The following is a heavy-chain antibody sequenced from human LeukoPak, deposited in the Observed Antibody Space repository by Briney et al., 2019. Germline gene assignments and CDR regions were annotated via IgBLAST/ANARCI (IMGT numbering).Heavy chain of an antibody. D-gene: IGHD4-17*01. CDR2: IYYSGST. CDR3: ARGDYGDHNYYYYGMDA. CDR1: GGSISSYY. Sequence: SETLSLTCTVSGGSISSYYWSWIRQPPGKGLEWIGYIYYSGSTNYNPSLKSRVTISVDTSKDQFSLKLSSVTAADTAVYYCARGDYGDHNYYYYGMDAWGQGTTVTVSS. V-gene: IGHV4-59*01. J-gene: IGHJ6*02.